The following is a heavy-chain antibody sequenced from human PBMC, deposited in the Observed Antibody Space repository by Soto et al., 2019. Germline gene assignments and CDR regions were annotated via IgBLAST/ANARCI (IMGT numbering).Heavy chain of an antibody. V-gene: IGHV1-18*01. CDR1: GYTFSNFG. J-gene: IGHJ6*02. Sequence: QVQLVQSGAEVMTPGASVKVSCKASGYTFSNFGLSWVRQAPGQGLELMGWISGYNGNTNSAEKFQGRVTMTTDTSTSTAYMEVRSLTSDDTAVYYCARDKGYGFGWSSSSGMDVWGQGTTVTVSS. CDR3: ARDKGYGFGWSSSSGMDV. CDR2: ISGYNGNT. D-gene: IGHD5-18*01.